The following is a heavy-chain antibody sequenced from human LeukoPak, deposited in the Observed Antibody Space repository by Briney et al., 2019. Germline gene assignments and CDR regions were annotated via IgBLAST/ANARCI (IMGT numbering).Heavy chain of an antibody. CDR1: GFTFSSYG. D-gene: IGHD3-10*01. CDR2: IWYDGSNK. CDR3: ARVLYYYGSGSYYNVDY. Sequence: PGRSLRLSCAASGFTFSSYGMHWVRQAPGKGLERVAVIWYDGSNKYYADSVKGRFTISRDNSKSTLYLQMNSLRAEDTAVYYCARVLYYYGSGSYYNVDYWGQGTLVTVSS. J-gene: IGHJ4*02. V-gene: IGHV3-33*01.